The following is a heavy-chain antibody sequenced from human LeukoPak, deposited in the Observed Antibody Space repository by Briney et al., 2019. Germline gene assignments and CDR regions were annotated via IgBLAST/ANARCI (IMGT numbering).Heavy chain of an antibody. Sequence: SETLSLTCTVSGGSISSSSYYWGWIRQPPGKGLEWIGSIYYSGSTYYNPSLKSRVTISVDTSKNQFSLKASSVTAADTAVYYCARLYEYSRNYYYYYYMDVWGKGTTVTVSS. CDR3: ARLYEYSRNYYYYYYMDV. V-gene: IGHV4-39*07. CDR2: IYYSGST. CDR1: GGSISSSSYY. D-gene: IGHD6-6*01. J-gene: IGHJ6*03.